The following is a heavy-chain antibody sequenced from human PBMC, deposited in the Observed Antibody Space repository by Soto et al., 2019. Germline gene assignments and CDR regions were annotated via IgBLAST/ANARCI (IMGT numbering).Heavy chain of an antibody. D-gene: IGHD5-12*01. Sequence: GASVKVSCKASGYTFTSYYMHWVRQAPGQGLEWMGIINPSGGSTSYAQKFQGRVTMTRDTSTSTVYMELSSLRSEDTAVYYCARDKGDGYDPRHFDYWGQGTLVTVSS. CDR3: ARDKGDGYDPRHFDY. J-gene: IGHJ4*02. V-gene: IGHV1-46*01. CDR2: INPSGGST. CDR1: GYTFTSYY.